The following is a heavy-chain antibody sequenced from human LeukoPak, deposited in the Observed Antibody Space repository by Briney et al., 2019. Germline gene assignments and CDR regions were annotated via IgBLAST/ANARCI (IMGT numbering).Heavy chain of an antibody. J-gene: IGHJ4*02. CDR3: ARGEKPYDY. V-gene: IGHV1-18*01. D-gene: IGHD1-26*01. CDR2: INAYNGNT. Sequence: ASVKVSSKTSGYTFTYYVISWVRQAPGQGLEWMGWINAYNGNTNDAQKFQGRVTMTTDTSTSTAYMELRSLRSDDTAVYYCARGEKPYDYWGQGTLVSVSP. CDR1: GYTFTYYV.